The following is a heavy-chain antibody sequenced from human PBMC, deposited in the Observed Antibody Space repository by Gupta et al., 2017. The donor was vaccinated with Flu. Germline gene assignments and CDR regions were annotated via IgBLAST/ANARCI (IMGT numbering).Heavy chain of an antibody. CDR3: ARAWDHYAPCDY. CDR1: GFTFNTHS. Sequence: EVQLVESGGGLGKPGGSLRLSCAASGFTFNTHSMNWVRQAPGKGLEWVSFISSSSSYIYYADSVKGRFTISRDNAKNSLYLQMNSLRAEDTAVYYCARAWDHYAPCDYWGQGTLVTVSS. V-gene: IGHV3-21*01. D-gene: IGHD4-17*01. CDR2: ISSSSSYI. J-gene: IGHJ4*02.